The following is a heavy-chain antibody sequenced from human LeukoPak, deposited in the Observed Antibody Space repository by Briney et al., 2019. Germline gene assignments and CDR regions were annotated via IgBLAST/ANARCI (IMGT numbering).Heavy chain of an antibody. CDR2: IRYGGSHQ. D-gene: IGHD2/OR15-2a*01. V-gene: IGHV3-30*02. CDR1: GFSFGSYG. Sequence: PGGSLRLSCAASGFSFGSYGMHWVRQAPGKGQEWVAFIRYGGSHQSYADAVRGRFSTSRHNPKNTLYLQMNSLRGEDADVYFCARDSGTWFYLQDWGQGTLVTVSS. CDR3: ARDSGTWFYLQD. J-gene: IGHJ1*01.